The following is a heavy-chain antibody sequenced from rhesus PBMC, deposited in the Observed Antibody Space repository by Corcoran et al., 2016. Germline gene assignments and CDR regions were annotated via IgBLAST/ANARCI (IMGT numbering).Heavy chain of an antibody. CDR2: IYCSDTST. Sequence: QVQLQESGPGVVKPSETLSLTCAVSGGSLSDSYRWCWIRQPPGKGLVWFGYIYCSDTSTNHNPSLKSRVTISKDTSKNQFSLKLSSVTAADTAVYYCARDQVPYFDYWGQGVLVTVSS. CDR1: GGSLSDSYR. CDR3: ARDQVPYFDY. V-gene: IGHV4S10*01. D-gene: IGHD1-1*01. J-gene: IGHJ4*01.